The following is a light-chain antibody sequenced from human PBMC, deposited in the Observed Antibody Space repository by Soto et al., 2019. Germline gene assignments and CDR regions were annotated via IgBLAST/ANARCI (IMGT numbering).Light chain of an antibody. CDR1: QSVNSRF. Sequence: EIVMTQSPGTLSLSPGEGATLSCRASQSVNSRFLAWYQQKPGQAPRLLIYGASSRATGIPDRFSGSGSGTDFTLTINRLEPEDFAVYYCQQYGSSPETFGQGTKVDIK. CDR3: QQYGSSPET. CDR2: GAS. V-gene: IGKV3-20*01. J-gene: IGKJ1*01.